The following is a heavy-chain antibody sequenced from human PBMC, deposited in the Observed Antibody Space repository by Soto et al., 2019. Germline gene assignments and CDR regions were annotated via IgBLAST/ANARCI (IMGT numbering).Heavy chain of an antibody. CDR1: GVTFSSYA. Sequence: XGSLRLSCAASGVTFSSYAMHWVRQAPGKRLEYVSGVRGNGDPPFYADSVKGRFTISRDNSKNTLYLQMSSLSADDTAVYYCVKGRGGNNFDFFAWGQGALVTVSS. J-gene: IGHJ5*02. CDR3: VKGRGGNNFDFFA. V-gene: IGHV3-64D*06. CDR2: VRGNGDPP. D-gene: IGHD5-12*01.